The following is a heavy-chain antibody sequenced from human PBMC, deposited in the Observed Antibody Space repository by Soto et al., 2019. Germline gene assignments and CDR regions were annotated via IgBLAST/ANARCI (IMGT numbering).Heavy chain of an antibody. V-gene: IGHV1-69*13. CDR2: IIPIFGTA. Sequence: GASVKVSCKACGGTFRSYAISWVRQAPGQGLEWMGGIIPIFGTANYAQKFQGRVTITADESTSTAYMELSSLRSEDTAVYYCARDRMSPYGSGSYDYYYYGMDVWGQGTTVTVSS. CDR1: GGTFRSYA. CDR3: ARDRMSPYGSGSYDYYYYGMDV. D-gene: IGHD3-10*01. J-gene: IGHJ6*02.